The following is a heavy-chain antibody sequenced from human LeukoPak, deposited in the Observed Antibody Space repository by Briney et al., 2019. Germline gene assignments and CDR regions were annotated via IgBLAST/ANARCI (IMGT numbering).Heavy chain of an antibody. V-gene: IGHV3-23*01. CDR1: GFTFSSYA. J-gene: IGHJ4*02. CDR2: ISGGGDST. D-gene: IGHD3-22*01. Sequence: QSGGSLRLSCAASGFTFSSYAMSWVRQAPGKGLEWVSGISGGGDSTYYADSVKGRFTISRDNSKNTLYLQMNSLRAEDTAVYYCAREPLSPSGYDSSGYYFDYWGQGTLVTVSS. CDR3: AREPLSPSGYDSSGYYFDY.